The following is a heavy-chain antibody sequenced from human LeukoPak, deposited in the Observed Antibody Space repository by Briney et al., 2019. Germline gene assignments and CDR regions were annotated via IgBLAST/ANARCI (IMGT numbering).Heavy chain of an antibody. J-gene: IGHJ4*02. CDR1: GFAFSRYG. CDR2: ISYDGSNK. CDR3: AREIRSSSWGYFDY. D-gene: IGHD6-13*01. V-gene: IGHV3-30*12. Sequence: GGSLRLSCAASGFAFSRYGMHWVRQAPGKGLEWVAVISYDGSNKYYADSVKGRFTISRDNSKNTLYLQMNSLRAEDAAVYYCAREIRSSSWGYFDYWGQGTLVTVSS.